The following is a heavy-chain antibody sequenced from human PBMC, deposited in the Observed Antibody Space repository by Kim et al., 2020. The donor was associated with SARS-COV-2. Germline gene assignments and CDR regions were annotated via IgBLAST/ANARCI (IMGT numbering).Heavy chain of an antibody. CDR1: GYTFTGYF. V-gene: IGHV1-2*06. D-gene: IGHD7-27*01. J-gene: IGHJ2*01. CDR3: ATMTGDRSYWYFDF. Sequence: ASVKVSCSASGYTFTGYFMHWVRQAPGQGLEWMGRINPKSCDTNYAQKFQGRVTMTRDTSISTAYMELSSLRSDDTAVYYCATMTGDRSYWYFDFWGRGTLVTVSS. CDR2: INPKSCDT.